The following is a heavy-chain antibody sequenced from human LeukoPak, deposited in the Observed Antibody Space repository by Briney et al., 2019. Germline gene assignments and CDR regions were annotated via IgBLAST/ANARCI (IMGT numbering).Heavy chain of an antibody. D-gene: IGHD6-19*01. V-gene: IGHV3-7*01. J-gene: IGHJ4*02. CDR2: IKQDGSET. CDR3: VREGTTVALFDY. Sequence: GRSLRLSCAASGFIFSTYWMSWVRQAPGKGLEWVANIKQDGSETYYVDTVKGRFTISRDNAKNSLYLQMNSLRAEDTAVYYCVREGTTVALFDYWGPGSLVTVSS. CDR1: GFIFSTYW.